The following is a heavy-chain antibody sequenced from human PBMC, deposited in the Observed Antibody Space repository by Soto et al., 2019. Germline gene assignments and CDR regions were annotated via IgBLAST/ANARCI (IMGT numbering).Heavy chain of an antibody. J-gene: IGHJ5*02. Sequence: EVQILESGGGLVQPGGSLRLSCAASGFTFSSSAMNWVRQAPGKGLEWVSVISGSDGRTYYADSVKGRFTISRDNSKYTLDLDMNSLRAEDTAVYYCAKSLNINWKNWFDPWGQGTLVTVSS. D-gene: IGHD1-1*01. CDR2: ISGSDGRT. CDR1: GFTFSSSA. V-gene: IGHV3-23*01. CDR3: AKSLNINWKNWFDP.